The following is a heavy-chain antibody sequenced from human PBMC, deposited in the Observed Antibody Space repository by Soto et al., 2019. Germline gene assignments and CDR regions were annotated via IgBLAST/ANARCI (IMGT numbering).Heavy chain of an antibody. D-gene: IGHD3-3*01. CDR2: IYYSGST. V-gene: IGHV4-61*01. J-gene: IGHJ4*02. CDR3: ARGTTIFGVVIPHY. Sequence: QVQLQESGPGLVKPSETLSLTCTVSGGSVSSGSYYWSWIRQPPGKGLEWIGYIYYSGSTNYNPSLKSRVTISVDTSKNQFSLKLSSVTAADTAVYYCARGTTIFGVVIPHYWGQGTLVTVSS. CDR1: GGSVSSGSYY.